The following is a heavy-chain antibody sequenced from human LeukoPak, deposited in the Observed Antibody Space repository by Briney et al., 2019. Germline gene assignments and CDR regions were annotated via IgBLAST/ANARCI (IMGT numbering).Heavy chain of an antibody. Sequence: GGSLRLSCAASGFTFSSYAMSWVRQAPGKGLEWVSAISGSGGSTYYADSVKGRFTISRDNSKNTLYLQMNSLRAEDTAVYYCAKSSRITIFGVVIIPDHWGQGTLVTVSS. CDR1: GFTFSSYA. CDR3: AKSSRITIFGVVIIPDH. CDR2: ISGSGGST. V-gene: IGHV3-23*01. D-gene: IGHD3-3*01. J-gene: IGHJ4*02.